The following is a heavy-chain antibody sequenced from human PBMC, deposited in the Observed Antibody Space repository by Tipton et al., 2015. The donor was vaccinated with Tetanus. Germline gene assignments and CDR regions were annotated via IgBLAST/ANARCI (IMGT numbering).Heavy chain of an antibody. CDR1: GGSFSGYY. V-gene: IGHV4-34*01. CDR3: ARDRVVVVITPTMGEYYYYYGMDV. D-gene: IGHD3-22*01. CDR2: INHSGST. Sequence: TLSLTCAVYGGSFSGYYWSWIRQPPGKGLEWIGEINHSGSTNYNPSLKSRVTISVDTSKNQFSLKLSSVTAADTAVYYCARDRVVVVITPTMGEYYYYYGMDVWGQGTTVTVSS. J-gene: IGHJ6*02.